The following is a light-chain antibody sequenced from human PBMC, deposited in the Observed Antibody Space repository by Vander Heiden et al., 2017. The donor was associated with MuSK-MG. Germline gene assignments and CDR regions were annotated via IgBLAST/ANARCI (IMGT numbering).Light chain of an antibody. CDR3: LQDYTYPRT. V-gene: IGKV1-6*01. CDR1: QGIRSD. Sequence: AIQMTQSPSSLSASVGDRVTITCRASQGIRSDLAWYQHKPGRAPKFLIYGASSLQVGVPSRFSGSGSGTDFTLTISGLQPEDFAIYYCLQDYTYPRTFGQGTKLEIK. CDR2: GAS. J-gene: IGKJ2*01.